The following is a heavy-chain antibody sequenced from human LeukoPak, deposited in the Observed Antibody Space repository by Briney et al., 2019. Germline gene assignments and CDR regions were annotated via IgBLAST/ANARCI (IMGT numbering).Heavy chain of an antibody. D-gene: IGHD6-19*01. J-gene: IGHJ4*02. CDR1: GGSISSYY. V-gene: IGHV4-59*08. Sequence: PSETLSLTCTASGGSISSYYWSWIRQPPGKGLEWIGYIYYSGSINYNPSLKSRVTISVDMSKNQFSLKLSSVTAADTAVYYCARHERYSSGWHFDYWGQGTLVTVSS. CDR2: IYYSGSI. CDR3: ARHERYSSGWHFDY.